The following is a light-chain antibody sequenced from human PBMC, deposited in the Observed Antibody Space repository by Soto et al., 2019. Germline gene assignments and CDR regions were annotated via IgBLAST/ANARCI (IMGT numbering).Light chain of an antibody. J-gene: IGKJ4*01. CDR2: AAT. CDR3: QQANSLPLT. CDR1: QGISTW. Sequence: IQLTQSPSSLSAFVGARVPLTCRATQGISTWLAWYQQKPGQAPKLLIYAATSLQDGVPLRFSGSGSGADFTLTISALQPEDFATYYCQQANSLPLTFGGGTKVDIK. V-gene: IGKV1-12*01.